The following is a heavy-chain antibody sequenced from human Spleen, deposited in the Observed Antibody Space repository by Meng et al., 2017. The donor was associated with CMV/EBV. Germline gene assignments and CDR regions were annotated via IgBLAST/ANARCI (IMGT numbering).Heavy chain of an antibody. CDR3: TTDLAGITILGVVPNY. Sequence: GESLKISCAASGFTFSNAWMSWVRQAPGKGLEWVGRIKSKTDGGTTDYAAPVKGRFTISRDDSKNTLYLQMNSLKTEDTAVYYCTTDLAGITILGVVPNYWGQGTLVTVSS. V-gene: IGHV3-15*01. J-gene: IGHJ4*02. D-gene: IGHD3-3*01. CDR1: GFTFSNAW. CDR2: IKSKTDGGTT.